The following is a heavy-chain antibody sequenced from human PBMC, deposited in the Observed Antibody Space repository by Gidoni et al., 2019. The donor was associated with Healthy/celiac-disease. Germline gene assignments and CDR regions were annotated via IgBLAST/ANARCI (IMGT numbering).Heavy chain of an antibody. CDR3: ARDTRGIAAWWFDP. CDR1: GGSLSSYY. V-gene: IGHV4-59*01. D-gene: IGHD6-13*01. J-gene: IGHJ5*02. CDR2: IYYSGST. Sequence: QVQLQESGPGLVKPSETLSLTCTVSGGSLSSYYWSWIRQPPGKGLEWIGYIYYSGSTNYNPSLKSRVTISVDTSKNQFSLKLSSVTAADTAVYYCARDTRGIAAWWFDPWGQGTLVTVSS.